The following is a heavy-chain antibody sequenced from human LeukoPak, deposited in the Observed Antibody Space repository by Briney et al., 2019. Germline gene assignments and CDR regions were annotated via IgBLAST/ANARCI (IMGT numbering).Heavy chain of an antibody. V-gene: IGHV3-33*06. CDR1: GFTFSSYG. Sequence: PGRSLRLSCAASGFTFSSYGMHWVRQAPGKGLEWVAVIWYDGSNKYYAESVKGRFTISRDNSKNTLYLQMNSLRAEDTAVYYCAKDTDAYGGDMDVWGKGTTVTVSS. J-gene: IGHJ6*03. CDR3: AKDTDAYGGDMDV. D-gene: IGHD3-16*01. CDR2: IWYDGSNK.